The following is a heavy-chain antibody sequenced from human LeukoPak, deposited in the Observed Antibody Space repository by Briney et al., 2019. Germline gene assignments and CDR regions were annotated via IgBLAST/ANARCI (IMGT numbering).Heavy chain of an antibody. V-gene: IGHV4-39*01. CDR2: IYYSGST. J-gene: IGHJ4*02. CDR3: SVLRYFDWLYY. Sequence: SETLSLTCTVSGGSISSSSYYWGWIRQPPGKGLEWIGSIYYSGSTYYNPSLKSRVTISVDTSKNQFSLKLSSVTAAGTAVYYCSVLRYFDWLYYWGQGTLVTVSS. D-gene: IGHD3-9*01. CDR1: GGSISSSSYY.